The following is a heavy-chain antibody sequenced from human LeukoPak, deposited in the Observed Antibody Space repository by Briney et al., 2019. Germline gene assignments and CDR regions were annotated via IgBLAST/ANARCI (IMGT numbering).Heavy chain of an antibody. J-gene: IGHJ3*02. V-gene: IGHV3-43*02. CDR3: AKDAGPLLSLAAFDI. CDR1: GFTFDDYA. CDR2: ISGEGGST. Sequence: GGSLRLSCAASGFTFDDYAMHWVRQAPGEGLEWVSLISGEGGSTYYADSVKGRFTISRDNRKNSLYLQMNRLRTEDPALYYCAKDAGPLLSLAAFDIWGQGTMVTVSS. D-gene: IGHD2-21*02.